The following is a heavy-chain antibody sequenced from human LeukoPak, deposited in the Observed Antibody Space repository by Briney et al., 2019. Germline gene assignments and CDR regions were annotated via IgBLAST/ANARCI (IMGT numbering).Heavy chain of an antibody. CDR2: IYNSGST. J-gene: IGHJ3*02. D-gene: IGHD6-19*01. V-gene: IGHV4-34*01. Sequence: SETLSHTCAVYGGSFSGSNWSWIRQPPGKGLEWIGEIYNSGSTIYNPSLKSRVTISVDTSKNQFSLNLISVTAADTAVYYCARVAVAATGAFDIWGQGTMVTVSS. CDR3: ARVAVAATGAFDI. CDR1: GGSFSGSN.